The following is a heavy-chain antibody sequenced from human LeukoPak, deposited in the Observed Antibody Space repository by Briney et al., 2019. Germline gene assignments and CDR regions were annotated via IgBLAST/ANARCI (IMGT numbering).Heavy chain of an antibody. CDR2: INAGNGNT. CDR1: GYTFTSYA. Sequence: GASVKVSCKASGYTFTSYAMHWVRQAPGQRLEWMGWINAGNGNTKYSQKFQGRVTITRDTSASTAYMELSSLRSEDTAVYYCARDRKYGSGSYYPSPTTNWFDPRGQGTLVTVSS. CDR3: ARDRKYGSGSYYPSPTTNWFDP. V-gene: IGHV1-3*01. J-gene: IGHJ5*02. D-gene: IGHD3-10*01.